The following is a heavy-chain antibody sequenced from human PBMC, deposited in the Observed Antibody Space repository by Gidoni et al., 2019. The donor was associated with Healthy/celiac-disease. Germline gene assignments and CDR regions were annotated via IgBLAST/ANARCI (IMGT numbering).Heavy chain of an antibody. CDR1: GGPVSSGSYY. D-gene: IGHD6-6*01. J-gene: IGHJ6*02. CDR2: IYYSGST. Sequence: QVQLQESGPGLVKPSATLSLPCTVRGGPVSSGSYYWCWNRQPPGKGLEWIGYIYYSGSTNYNPSLKSRVTISVDTSKNQFSLKLSSVTAADTAVYYCARAVRLKAARLPHNYGMDVWGQGTTVTVSS. V-gene: IGHV4-61*01. CDR3: ARAVRLKAARLPHNYGMDV.